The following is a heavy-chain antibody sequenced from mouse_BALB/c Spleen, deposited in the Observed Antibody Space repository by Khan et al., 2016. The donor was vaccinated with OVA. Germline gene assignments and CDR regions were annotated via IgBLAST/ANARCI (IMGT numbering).Heavy chain of an antibody. CDR3: ARPSYDPRYIEV. D-gene: IGHD2-3*01. CDR2: IAPANGNS. CDR1: GFNIKDSY. J-gene: IGHJ1*01. Sequence: VQLQQSGAELVKPGASVKLSCTASGFNIKDSYIHWMKQRPGQGLEWIGRIAPANGNSNSDPRFQGKATITADTSSNTSYLHLSSLTSEDTAVYYCARPSYDPRYIEVGGAGTTVTVSA. V-gene: IGHV14-3*02.